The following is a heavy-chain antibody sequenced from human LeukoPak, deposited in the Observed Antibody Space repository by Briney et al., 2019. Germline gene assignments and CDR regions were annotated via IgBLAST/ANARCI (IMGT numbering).Heavy chain of an antibody. CDR1: GGTFSSYA. Sequence: ASVKVSCKASGGTFSSYAISWVRQAPGQGLEWMGRIIPILGIANYAQKFQGRVTITADKSTSTAYMELRSLRSDDTAVYYCVRETTDYWGQGTLVTVSS. J-gene: IGHJ4*02. V-gene: IGHV1-69*04. CDR3: VRETTDY. CDR2: IIPILGIA. D-gene: IGHD1-7*01.